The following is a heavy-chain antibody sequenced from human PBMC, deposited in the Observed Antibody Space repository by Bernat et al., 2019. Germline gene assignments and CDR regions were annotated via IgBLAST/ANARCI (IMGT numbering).Heavy chain of an antibody. CDR3: ARDISARRLDY. V-gene: IGHV3-33*01. D-gene: IGHD6-6*01. CDR1: GFTFRNHG. CDR2: IWYDGSNQ. J-gene: IGHJ4*02. Sequence: QVQLVESGGGGVQPGESLRLSCAASGFTFRNHGMHWVRQAPGKGLEWVAVIWYDGSNQYYADSVMGRFTISRDNSKYTLYLQMNNLRDNDTAIYYCARDISARRLDYWGQGVLVTVSS.